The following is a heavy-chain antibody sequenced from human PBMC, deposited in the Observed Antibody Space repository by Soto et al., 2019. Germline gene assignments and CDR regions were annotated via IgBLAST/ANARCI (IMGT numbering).Heavy chain of an antibody. V-gene: IGHV1-69*13. D-gene: IGHD3-22*01. J-gene: IGHJ5*02. CDR1: GGTFSSYA. Sequence: SVKVSCKASGGTFSSYAISWVRQAPGQGLEWMGGIIPIFGTANYAQKFQGRVTITADESTSTAYMELSSLRSEDTAVYYCARDSSGYSDWFDPWGQGTLVTVSS. CDR2: IIPIFGTA. CDR3: ARDSSGYSDWFDP.